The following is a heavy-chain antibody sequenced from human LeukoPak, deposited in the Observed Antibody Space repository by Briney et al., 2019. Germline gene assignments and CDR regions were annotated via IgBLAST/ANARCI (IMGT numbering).Heavy chain of an antibody. V-gene: IGHV1-69*13. J-gene: IGHJ6*03. CDR3: ATSGGDYYYYSLDV. CDR1: GGTFSSYA. Sequence: ASVKGSCKASGGTFSSYAISWVRQAPGQGLEWMGGIIPVLGTTNYAQTFQNKVTITADESTSTTYMELSSLTSEDTAVYYCATSGGDYYYYSLDVWGKGTPVTISS. CDR2: IIPVLGTT. D-gene: IGHD3-10*01.